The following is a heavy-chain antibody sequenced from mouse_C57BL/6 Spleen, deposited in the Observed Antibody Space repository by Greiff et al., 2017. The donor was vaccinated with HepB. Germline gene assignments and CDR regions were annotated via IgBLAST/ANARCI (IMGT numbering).Heavy chain of an antibody. V-gene: IGHV2-5*01. Sequence: QVQLQQSGPGLVQPSQSLSITCTVSGFSLTSYGVHWVRQSPGKGLEWLGVIWRGGSTDYNAAFMSRLSITKDNSKSQVFFKMNSLQADDTAIYYCAKNGGYDEGYYYAMDYWGQGTSVTVSS. CDR2: IWRGGST. J-gene: IGHJ4*01. D-gene: IGHD2-2*01. CDR3: AKNGGYDEGYYYAMDY. CDR1: GFSLTSYG.